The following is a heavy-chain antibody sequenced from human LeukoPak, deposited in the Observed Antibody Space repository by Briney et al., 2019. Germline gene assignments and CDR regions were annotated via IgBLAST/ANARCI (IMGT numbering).Heavy chain of an antibody. CDR3: ARVNWATQFYYFDY. J-gene: IGHJ4*02. Sequence: PSETLSLTCTVSGELISSKSHYWSWIRQPAGKGLEWIGRIYTSGSTNYNPSLKSRVTISVDTSKNQFSLKLSSVTAADTAVYYCARVNWATQFYYFDYWGQGTLVTVSS. V-gene: IGHV4-61*02. D-gene: IGHD3-16*01. CDR2: IYTSGST. CDR1: GELISSKSHY.